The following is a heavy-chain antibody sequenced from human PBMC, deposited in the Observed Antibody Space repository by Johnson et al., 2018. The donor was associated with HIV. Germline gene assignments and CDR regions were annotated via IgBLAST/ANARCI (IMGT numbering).Heavy chain of an antibody. CDR1: GFTFSSYW. Sequence: VQLVESGGGLVQPGGSLRLSCAASGFTFSSYWMHWVRQAPGKGLVWVSRINTDGSATTYADSVKGRFTLSRDNAKNTLYLQLNSRRAEDTAVDYCERGRGHHPGAFDIWGQGTMVTVSS. CDR3: ERGRGHHPGAFDI. CDR2: INTDGSAT. J-gene: IGHJ3*02. V-gene: IGHV3-74*01. D-gene: IGHD3-10*01.